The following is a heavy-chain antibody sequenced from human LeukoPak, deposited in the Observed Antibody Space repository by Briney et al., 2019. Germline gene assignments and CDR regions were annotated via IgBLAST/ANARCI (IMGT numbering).Heavy chain of an antibody. J-gene: IGHJ4*02. CDR3: TRVRPPTTSDY. CDR1: GAYISSSDYY. V-gene: IGHV4-61*02. D-gene: IGHD1-26*01. CDR2: IHTSGRT. Sequence: SETLSLTCTISGAYISSSDYYWAWIRQPAGKGLEWIGRIHTSGRTYYNSSLNSRVSISLEFSKNPFSLTLKSVTAADTAIYYCTRVRPPTTSDYWGQGTLVIVSS.